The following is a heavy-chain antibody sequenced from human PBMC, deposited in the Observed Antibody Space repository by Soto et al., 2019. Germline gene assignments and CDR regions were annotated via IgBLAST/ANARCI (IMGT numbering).Heavy chain of an antibody. CDR2: MNPSTGNS. V-gene: IGHV1-8*01. D-gene: IGHD1-1*01. CDR1: GYTFTSYD. CDR3: ARRAETNGWNGFGADKYYFDF. Sequence: QVQLVQSGAEVRKPGASVKVSCEASGYTFTSYDIYWVRQATGQGLEWMGWMNPSTGNSGYAQKFQGRVTMTSDTSISTAHMELSSLRSEDTAVYYCARRAETNGWNGFGADKYYFDFWGQGTLVTVSP. J-gene: IGHJ4*02.